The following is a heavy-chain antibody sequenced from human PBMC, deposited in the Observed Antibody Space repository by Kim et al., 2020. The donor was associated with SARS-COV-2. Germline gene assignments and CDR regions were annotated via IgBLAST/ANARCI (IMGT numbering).Heavy chain of an antibody. CDR2: I. CDR3: AKYEAETAFDI. Sequence: IGYADSVKGRFTISRDNAKNSLYLQMNSLRAEDTALYYCAKYEAETAFDIWGQGTMVTVSS. D-gene: IGHD6-25*01. J-gene: IGHJ3*02. V-gene: IGHV3-9*01.